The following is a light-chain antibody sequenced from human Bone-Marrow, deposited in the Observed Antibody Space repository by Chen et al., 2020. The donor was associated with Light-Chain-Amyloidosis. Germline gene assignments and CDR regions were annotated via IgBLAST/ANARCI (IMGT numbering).Light chain of an antibody. CDR2: WAS. V-gene: IGKV4-1*01. J-gene: IGKJ4*01. CDR3: QQYYSTPLT. CDR1: QSALYSSNNKNY. Sequence: DIVMTQSPDSLAVSLGERATINCKSSQSALYSSNNKNYLAWYQQKPGQPPKLLIYWASTRESGVPDRFSGSGSGTDFTLTISSLQAEDVAVYYCQQYYSTPLTFGGGTKVEI.